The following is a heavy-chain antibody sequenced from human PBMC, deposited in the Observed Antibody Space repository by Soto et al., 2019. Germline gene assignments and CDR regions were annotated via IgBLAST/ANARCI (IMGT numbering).Heavy chain of an antibody. CDR2: ISGSGTST. CDR3: AKDVSYGDPFVY. J-gene: IGHJ4*02. D-gene: IGHD4-17*01. CDR1: GFTFSSYA. Sequence: EVQLLESGGALVQPGGSLRVSCAASGFTFSSYAMSWVRQAPGKGLEWVSAISGSGTSTYYADSVEGRFVISRDNSKNTLYLQMTSLRADDTAVYYCAKDVSYGDPFVYWGQGTLVTVSS. V-gene: IGHV3-23*01.